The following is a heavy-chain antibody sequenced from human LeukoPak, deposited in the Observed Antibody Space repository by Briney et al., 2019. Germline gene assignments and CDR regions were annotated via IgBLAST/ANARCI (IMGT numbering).Heavy chain of an antibody. CDR1: GFTFSDYY. V-gene: IGHV3-11*04. CDR2: ISSSDTT. CDR3: ARGLYGDYVGVNNWFDP. D-gene: IGHD4-17*01. J-gene: IGHJ5*02. Sequence: PGGSLRLSCAASGFTFSDYYMSWIRQAPGKGLEWVSYISSSDTTYYADSLKGRFTISRDNAKNSVFLQMNSLRAEDTAVYYCARGLYGDYVGVNNWFDPWGQGTLITVSS.